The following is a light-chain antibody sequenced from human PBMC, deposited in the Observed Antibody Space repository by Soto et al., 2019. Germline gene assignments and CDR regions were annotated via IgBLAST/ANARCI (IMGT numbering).Light chain of an antibody. CDR3: QHYKSYSEG. J-gene: IGKJ1*01. CDR1: QTISSW. Sequence: NQSAAAVSGTIGDRVTNTCLASQTISSWLAWYQQKPGKAPKLLIYKASTLKSGVPSRFSGSGSGTEFTLTISSLQPDDFATYYCQHYKSYSEGFGEGGKVDIK. CDR2: KAS. V-gene: IGKV1-5*03.